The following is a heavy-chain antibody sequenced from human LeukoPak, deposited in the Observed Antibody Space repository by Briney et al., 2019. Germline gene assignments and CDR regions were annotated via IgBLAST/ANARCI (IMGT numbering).Heavy chain of an antibody. Sequence: SETLSLTCTVSGGSISSSSYYWGWIRQPPGKGLEWIGSIYYSGSTYYNPSLKSRVTISVDTSKNQFSLKLSSVTAADTAVYYCARDARRSGSGSYSLFVWSQGTLVTVSS. CDR2: IYYSGST. J-gene: IGHJ4*02. CDR1: GGSISSSSYY. CDR3: ARDARRSGSGSYSLFV. V-gene: IGHV4-39*07. D-gene: IGHD3-10*01.